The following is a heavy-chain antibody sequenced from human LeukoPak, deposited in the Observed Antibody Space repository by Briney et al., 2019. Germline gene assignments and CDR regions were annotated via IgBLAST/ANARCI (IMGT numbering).Heavy chain of an antibody. V-gene: IGHV3-30*18. J-gene: IGHJ4*02. CDR2: ISYDGSNT. CDR1: GFIFSNHD. D-gene: IGHD5-18*01. Sequence: GGSLRLSCAASGFIFSNHDMHWVRQAPGKGLEWVAVISYDGSNTSYADSVKGRFTISRDNSKNTLYLQMNSLRAEDTAVYYCANQKYSYGSYYFDYWGQGTLVTVSS. CDR3: ANQKYSYGSYYFDY.